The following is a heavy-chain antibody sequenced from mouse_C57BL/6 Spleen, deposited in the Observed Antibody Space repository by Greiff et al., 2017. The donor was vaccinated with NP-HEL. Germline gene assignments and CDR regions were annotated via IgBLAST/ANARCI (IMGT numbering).Heavy chain of an antibody. CDR3: ARSNYGSSYDAMDY. D-gene: IGHD1-1*01. Sequence: VQLQQSGTELVKPGASVKLSCKASGYTFTSYWMHWVKQRPGQGLEWIGNINPSNGGTNYNEKLKSKATLTVDKSSSTAYMQLSSLTSEDSAVYYCARSNYGSSYDAMDYWGQGTSVTVSS. CDR2: INPSNGGT. V-gene: IGHV1-53*01. J-gene: IGHJ4*01. CDR1: GYTFTSYW.